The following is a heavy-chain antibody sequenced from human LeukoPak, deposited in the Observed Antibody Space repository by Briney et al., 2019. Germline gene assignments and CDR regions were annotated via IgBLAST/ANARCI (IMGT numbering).Heavy chain of an antibody. CDR2: INQDGSVR. CDR1: GFTFSNYW. J-gene: IGHJ4*02. CDR3: ARVWSEFDY. V-gene: IGHV3-7*01. Sequence: GRSPRLSCAASGFTFSNYWMSWVRQAPGKGLEWVANINQDGSVRYYVDSLKGRFTVSRDNSKNTVFLQMDSLGVDDTAMYYCARVWSEFDYWGQGALVTVSS. D-gene: IGHD3-16*01.